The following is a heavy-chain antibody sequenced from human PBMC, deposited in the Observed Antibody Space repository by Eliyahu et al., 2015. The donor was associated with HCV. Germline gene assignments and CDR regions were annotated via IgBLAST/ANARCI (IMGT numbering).Heavy chain of an antibody. CDR1: GYTFTRYW. CDR2: IYPGDSDT. D-gene: IGHD2-21*01. V-gene: IGHV5-51*01. CDR3: TVVVAVKDAY. J-gene: IGHJ1*01. Sequence: EVQLVQSGTEVKKPGESLKISCKASGYTFTRYWIGWVRQTPGKGXEWMAXIYPGDSDTRYSPAFQGQVTISADQAISTAYLQWNSLQASDTATYYCTVVVAVKDAYWGQGTLVTVPS.